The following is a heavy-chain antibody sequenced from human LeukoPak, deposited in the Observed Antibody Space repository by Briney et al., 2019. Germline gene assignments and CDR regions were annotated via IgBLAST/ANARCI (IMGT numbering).Heavy chain of an antibody. V-gene: IGHV1-2*06. CDR1: GYTFTGYY. Sequence: ASVKVSCKASGYTFTGYYMHWVRQAPGQGLEWMGRINPNSGGTNYAQKFQGRVTMTRDTSISTAYMELSRLRSDDTAVYYCTREADYYDSSGYPITGYWGQGTLVTVSS. CDR2: INPNSGGT. D-gene: IGHD3-22*01. CDR3: TREADYYDSSGYPITGY. J-gene: IGHJ4*02.